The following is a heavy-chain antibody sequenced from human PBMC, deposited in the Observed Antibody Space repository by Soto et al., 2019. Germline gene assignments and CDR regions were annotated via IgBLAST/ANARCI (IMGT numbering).Heavy chain of an antibody. Sequence: QVQLQESGPGLVKPSQTLSLTCTVSGGSISSGGYYWSWIRQHPGKGLEWIGYIYYSGSTYYNPSLKSRVTISLDTSKNQCSLKLSSVTAADTAVYYCARVGTDSSGYSVDYWGQGTLVTVSS. J-gene: IGHJ4*02. V-gene: IGHV4-31*03. D-gene: IGHD3-22*01. CDR3: ARVGTDSSGYSVDY. CDR1: GGSISSGGYY. CDR2: IYYSGST.